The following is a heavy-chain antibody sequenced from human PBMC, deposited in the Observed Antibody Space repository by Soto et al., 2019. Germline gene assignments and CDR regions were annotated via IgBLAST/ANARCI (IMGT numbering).Heavy chain of an antibody. V-gene: IGHV4-59*08. CDR3: ARHNRYCSGGSRVYWFDP. Sequence: SETLSLTCTVSGGSISSYYWSWIRQPPGKGLEWIGYIYYSGSTNYNPSLKSRVTISVDTSKNQFSLKLSSVTAADTAVYYCARHNRYCSGGSRVYWFDPWGQGTLVTVSS. J-gene: IGHJ5*02. CDR2: IYYSGST. D-gene: IGHD2-15*01. CDR1: GGSISSYY.